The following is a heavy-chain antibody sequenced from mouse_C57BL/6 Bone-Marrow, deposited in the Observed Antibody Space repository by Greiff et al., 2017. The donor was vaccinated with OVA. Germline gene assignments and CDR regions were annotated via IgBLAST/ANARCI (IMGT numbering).Heavy chain of an antibody. CDR3: ARSQNGYYRGYFGV. J-gene: IGHJ1*03. D-gene: IGHD2-3*01. V-gene: IGHV1-64*01. Sequence: VQLQQPGAELVKPGASVKLSCKASGYTFTSYWMHWVKQRPGQGLEWIGMIHPNSGSTNYNEKFKSKATLTVDKSSSTAYMQLSSLPSEDSAVYYCARSQNGYYRGYFGVWGTGTTVTVSS. CDR1: GYTFTSYW. CDR2: IHPNSGST.